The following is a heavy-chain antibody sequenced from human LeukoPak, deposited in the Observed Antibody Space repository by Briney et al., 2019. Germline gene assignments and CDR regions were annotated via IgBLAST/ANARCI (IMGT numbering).Heavy chain of an antibody. D-gene: IGHD3-10*01. V-gene: IGHV3-21*01. CDR1: GFTFSSYS. J-gene: IGHJ5*02. CDR3: ARGGELLWFGELVWFDP. CDR2: ISSSSSYI. Sequence: SGGSLRLSCAASGFTFSSYSMTWVRQAPGKGLEWVSSISSSSSYIYYADSVKGRFTISRDNAKNSLYLQMNSLRAEDTAVYYCARGGELLWFGELVWFDPWGQGTLVTVSS.